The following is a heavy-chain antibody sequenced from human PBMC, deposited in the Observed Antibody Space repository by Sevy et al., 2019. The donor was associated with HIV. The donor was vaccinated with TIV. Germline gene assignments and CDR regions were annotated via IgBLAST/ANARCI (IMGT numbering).Heavy chain of an antibody. D-gene: IGHD5-18*01. J-gene: IGHJ6*02. CDR1: GFTFDDYA. CDR3: AKERWIQLCYGMDV. CDR2: FSWNSGSI. Sequence: GGSLRLSCAASGFTFDDYAMHWVRQAPGKGLEWVSGFSWNSGSIGYEDSVKGRFTISRDNAKNSLYLQMTSLRAEDTALYYCAKERWIQLCYGMDVWGQGTTVTVSS. V-gene: IGHV3-9*01.